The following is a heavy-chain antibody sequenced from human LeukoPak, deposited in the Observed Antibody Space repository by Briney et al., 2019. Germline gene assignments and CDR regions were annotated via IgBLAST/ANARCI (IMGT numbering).Heavy chain of an antibody. CDR2: LWYDGGNE. CDR3: AKGMTTGPRSVYHYMDV. Sequence: PGGSLRLSCVASGFTFRGYGMHWVRQAPGKGLEWLSLLWYDGGNEDYADCVKGRFTISRDNSKNTLYLQINSLRAEDTAVYYCAKGMTTGPRSVYHYMDVWGKGTPITVSS. V-gene: IGHV3-33*06. D-gene: IGHD4-17*01. J-gene: IGHJ6*03. CDR1: GFTFRGYG.